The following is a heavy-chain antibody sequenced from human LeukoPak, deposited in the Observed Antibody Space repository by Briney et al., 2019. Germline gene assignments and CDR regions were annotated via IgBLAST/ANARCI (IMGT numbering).Heavy chain of an antibody. CDR3: AKRADYYFDY. J-gene: IGHJ4*02. CDR1: GYTFTDYW. Sequence: GESLKLSCKASGYTFTDYWIGWVRQMPGKGLEWMAIIYPGDSDTRYSPSFQGQATISADTSISTAYLQWNSLKASDTAIYYCAKRADYYFDYWGQGTLVTVSS. D-gene: IGHD2-21*02. CDR2: IYPGDSDT. V-gene: IGHV5-51*01.